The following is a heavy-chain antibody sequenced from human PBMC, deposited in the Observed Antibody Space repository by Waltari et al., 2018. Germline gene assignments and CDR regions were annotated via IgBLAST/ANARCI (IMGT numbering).Heavy chain of an antibody. CDR2: IYHSGST. CDR1: GYSISTRYY. V-gene: IGHV4-38-2*02. J-gene: IGHJ4*02. D-gene: IGHD3-10*01. CDR3: ARDRGNYGSGSFDY. Sequence: QVQLQESGPGLVKPSETLSLTCAVSGYSISTRYYCGLIRPPPGKGLEWIGSIYHSGSTYYNPSLKSRVTISVDTSKNQFSLKLSSVTAADTAVYYCARDRGNYGSGSFDYWGQGTLVTVSS.